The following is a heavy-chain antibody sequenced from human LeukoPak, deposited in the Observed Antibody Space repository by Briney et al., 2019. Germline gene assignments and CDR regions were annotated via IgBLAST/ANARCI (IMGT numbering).Heavy chain of an antibody. J-gene: IGHJ4*02. D-gene: IGHD5-18*01. CDR2: ISISSTYR. CDR3: AKDQPDTAFDY. CDR1: GFTFGTYT. V-gene: IGHV3-21*01. Sequence: GGSLRLSCAASGFTFGTYTMNWVRQAPGKGLEWVSSISISSTYRYYADSVKGRFTMSRDNAKNSLFLQMNSLRAEDTAVYYCAKDQPDTAFDYWGQGTLVTVSS.